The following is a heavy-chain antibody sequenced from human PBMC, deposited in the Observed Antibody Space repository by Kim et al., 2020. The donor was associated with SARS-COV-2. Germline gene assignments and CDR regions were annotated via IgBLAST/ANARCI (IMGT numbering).Heavy chain of an antibody. CDR1: GGSISSSSYY. CDR2: IYYSGST. D-gene: IGHD3-22*01. V-gene: IGHV4-39*01. CDR3: ARLVGDMIVVGFDY. Sequence: SETLSLTCTVSGGSISSSSYYWGWIRQPPGKGLEWIGSIYYSGSTYYNPSLKSRVTISVDTSKNQFSLKLSSVTAADTAVYYCARLVGDMIVVGFDYWGQGTLVTVSS. J-gene: IGHJ4*02.